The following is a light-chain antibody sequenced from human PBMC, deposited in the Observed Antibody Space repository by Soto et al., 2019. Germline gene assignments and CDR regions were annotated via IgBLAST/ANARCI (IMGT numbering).Light chain of an antibody. Sequence: TPSAVNLCFSRGDRATLFCVASQSVTTSQLVWYQQKPGQAPRLLMSGASSRATGIPARFSGSGSGTDFTLTISSLEPEDFAVYYCQQYGSSGTFGQGTKVDIK. V-gene: IGKV3-20*01. CDR1: QSVTTSQ. J-gene: IGKJ1*01. CDR2: GAS. CDR3: QQYGSSGT.